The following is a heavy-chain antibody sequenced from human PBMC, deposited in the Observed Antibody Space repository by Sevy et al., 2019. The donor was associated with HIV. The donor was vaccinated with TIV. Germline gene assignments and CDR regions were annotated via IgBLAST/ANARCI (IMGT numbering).Heavy chain of an antibody. V-gene: IGHV4-39*01. D-gene: IGHD2-8*01. CDR3: ARSPAGYCTNGVCPLLDY. CDR1: GGSISSSSYY. Sequence: SETLSLTCTVSGGSISSSSYYWGWIRQPPGKGLEWTGSIYYSGSTYYNPSLKSRVTISVDTSKNQFSLKLSSVTAADTAVYYCARSPAGYCTNGVCPLLDYWGQGTLVTVSS. J-gene: IGHJ4*02. CDR2: IYYSGST.